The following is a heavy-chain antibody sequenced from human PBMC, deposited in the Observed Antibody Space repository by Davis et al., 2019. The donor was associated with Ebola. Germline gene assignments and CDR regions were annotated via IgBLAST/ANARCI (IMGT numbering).Heavy chain of an antibody. Sequence: PGGSLRLSCAASGFTFSSYGMSWVRQAPGKGLEWVSAISGSGGSTYYADSVKGRFTISRDNSKNTLYLQMNSLRAEDTAVYYCAKAGCSSTSCYLRYSWFDPWGQGTLVTVSS. CDR2: ISGSGGST. D-gene: IGHD2-2*01. CDR1: GFTFSSYG. V-gene: IGHV3-23*01. J-gene: IGHJ5*02. CDR3: AKAGCSSTSCYLRYSWFDP.